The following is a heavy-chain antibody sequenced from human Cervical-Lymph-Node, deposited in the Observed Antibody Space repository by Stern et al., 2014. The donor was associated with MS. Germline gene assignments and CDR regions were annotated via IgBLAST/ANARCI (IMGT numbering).Heavy chain of an antibody. Sequence: VQLVESGGGVVQPGTSLRLSCAASGFAFNTYSMHWVRQAPGKGLEWGAVISYDGGNKYYADSVKGRLTISRDNSKNTLYLQINSLRAEDTAVYYCASLYASSSDSDWWGQGTLVTVSS. CDR3: ASLYASSSDSDW. J-gene: IGHJ4*02. CDR1: GFAFNTYS. CDR2: ISYDGGNK. V-gene: IGHV3-30-3*01. D-gene: IGHD6-6*01.